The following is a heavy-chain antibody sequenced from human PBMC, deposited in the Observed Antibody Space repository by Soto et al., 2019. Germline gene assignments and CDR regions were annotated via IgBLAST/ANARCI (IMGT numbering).Heavy chain of an antibody. D-gene: IGHD1-26*01. Sequence: QVQLQESGPGLVKPSGTLSLTCAVSGGSIRSNNWWSWVRQPPGKGLEWIGEIFHGGSTYYNPSLKTRVTMSVDKSKNQFSLKLSSVTPAAPAVYFCARVYSGSYSDSWGQGTLVTVSS. J-gene: IGHJ4*02. CDR3: ARVYSGSYSDS. V-gene: IGHV4-4*02. CDR1: GGSIRSNNW. CDR2: IFHGGST.